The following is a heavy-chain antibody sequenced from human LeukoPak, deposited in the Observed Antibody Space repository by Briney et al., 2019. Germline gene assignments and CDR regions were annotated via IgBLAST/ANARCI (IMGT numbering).Heavy chain of an antibody. CDR2: MNPNSGNT. CDR1: GYTFTSYD. J-gene: IGHJ6*03. CDR3: ARASYYYYYMDV. Sequence: GASVKVSCKASGYTFTSYDINWVRQATGQGLEWMGWMNPNSGNTGYAQKFQGRVTMTKNTSISTAYMELSSLRSEDTAVYYCARASYYYYYMDVWGKGTTVTVSS. V-gene: IGHV1-8*01.